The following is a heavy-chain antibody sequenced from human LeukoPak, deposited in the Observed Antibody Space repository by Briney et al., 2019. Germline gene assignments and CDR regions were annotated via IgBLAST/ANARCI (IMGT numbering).Heavy chain of an antibody. CDR2: INSAGSST. CDR1: GFTFSSYW. CDR3: AGDRDGSEDY. D-gene: IGHD1-26*01. V-gene: IGHV3-74*01. J-gene: IGHJ4*02. Sequence: GGSLRLSCAASGFTFSSYWMHWVRQAPGKGLVWVSRINSAGSSTTYADSVQGRFTISRDNAKNTLYLQMNSLRAEDTAVYYCAGDRDGSEDYWGQGTLVTVSS.